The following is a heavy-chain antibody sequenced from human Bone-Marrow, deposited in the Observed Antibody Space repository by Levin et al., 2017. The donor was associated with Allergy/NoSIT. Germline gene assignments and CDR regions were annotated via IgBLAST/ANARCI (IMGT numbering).Heavy chain of an antibody. Sequence: ASVKVSCKTSGYTFTIYYVHWVRHAPGQRLEWMGMINPIGGDTTYAQNFQGRVTMTRDTSTSTFDMELNSLRSEDTALYYFARGTRRLIDYWGQGSLVTVSS. D-gene: IGHD1-1*01. CDR1: GYTFTIYY. CDR2: INPIGGDT. J-gene: IGHJ4*02. CDR3: ARGTRRLIDY. V-gene: IGHV1-46*01.